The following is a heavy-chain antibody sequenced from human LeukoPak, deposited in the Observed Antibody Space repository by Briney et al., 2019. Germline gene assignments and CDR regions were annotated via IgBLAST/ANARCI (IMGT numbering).Heavy chain of an antibody. CDR3: ARGLYPGY. Sequence: SETLSLTCAVYGVSFSGYYWSWIRQPPGKGLEWIGEINHSGSTNYNPSLKSRVTISVDTSKNQFSLKLSSVTAADTAVYYCARGLYPGYWGQGTLVTVSS. CDR1: GVSFSGYY. J-gene: IGHJ4*02. CDR2: INHSGST. V-gene: IGHV4-34*01. D-gene: IGHD2/OR15-2a*01.